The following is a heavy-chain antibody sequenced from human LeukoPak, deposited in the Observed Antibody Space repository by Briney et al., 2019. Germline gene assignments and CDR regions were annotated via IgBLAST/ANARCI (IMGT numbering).Heavy chain of an antibody. CDR3: ARQGYYYDSSGYYYYYYGMDV. V-gene: IGHV3-30*04. D-gene: IGHD3-22*01. CDR2: ISYDGSNK. J-gene: IGHJ6*02. Sequence: GGPLRLSCAASGFTFSSYAMHWVRQAPGKGLEWVAVISYDGSNKYYADSVKGRFTISRDNSKNTLYLQMNSLRAEDTAVYYCARQGYYYDSSGYYYYYYGMDVWGQGTTVTVSS. CDR1: GFTFSSYA.